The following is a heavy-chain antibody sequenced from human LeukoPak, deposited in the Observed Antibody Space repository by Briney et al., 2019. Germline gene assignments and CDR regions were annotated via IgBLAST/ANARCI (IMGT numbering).Heavy chain of an antibody. CDR1: GGSFSDYY. V-gene: IGHV4-59*01. CDR3: AREDMVRGVIDY. CDR2: IYYSGST. Sequence: PSETLSLTCAVYGGSFSDYYWSWIRQPPGKGLEWIGYIYYSGSTNYNPSLKSRVTISVDTSKNQFSLKLSSVTAADTAVYYCAREDMVRGVIDYWGQGTLVTVSS. J-gene: IGHJ4*02. D-gene: IGHD3-10*01.